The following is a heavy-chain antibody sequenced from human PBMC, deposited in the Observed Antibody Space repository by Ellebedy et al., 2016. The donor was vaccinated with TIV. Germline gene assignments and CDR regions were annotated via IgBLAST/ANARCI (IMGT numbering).Heavy chain of an antibody. J-gene: IGHJ4*02. Sequence: PGGSLRLSCAASGFTFSTFAMSWVRQAPGKELEWVSTITGTGGGDNTYYADSVKGRFTISRDNSKNTLYLQMNSLRAEDTAVYYCAKFGFCTNGLCSALDNWGQGTLVTVSS. CDR2: ITGTGGGDNT. CDR1: GFTFSTFA. V-gene: IGHV3-23*01. D-gene: IGHD2-8*01. CDR3: AKFGFCTNGLCSALDN.